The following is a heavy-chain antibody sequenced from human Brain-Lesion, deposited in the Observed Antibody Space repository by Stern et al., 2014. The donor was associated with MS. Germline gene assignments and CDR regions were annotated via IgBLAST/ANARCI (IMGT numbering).Heavy chain of an antibody. Sequence: QVQLVQSGAEVKKPGASVKVSCKVSGYTLTELSMHWVRQAPRKGLEWMGGFDPEEGKTIYAQKFQGRVPMTEDTSTDTAYMELSSLRSEDTAVYYCATLSPGAGGNYYRHFDYWGQGTLVTVSS. CDR2: FDPEEGKT. D-gene: IGHD1-26*01. V-gene: IGHV1-24*01. CDR3: ATLSPGAGGNYYRHFDY. CDR1: GYTLTELS. J-gene: IGHJ4*02.